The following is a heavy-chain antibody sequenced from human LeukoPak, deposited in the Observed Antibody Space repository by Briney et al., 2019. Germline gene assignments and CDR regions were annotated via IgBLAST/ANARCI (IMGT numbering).Heavy chain of an antibody. CDR1: GGSISSSSYY. CDR2: IYYSGST. V-gene: IGHV4-39*07. Sequence: KPSETLSLTCTVSGGSISSSSYYWGWIRQPPGKGLEWIGSIYYSGSTYYNPSLKSRVTISVDTSKNQFSLKLSSVTAADTAVYYCARAPRINHDAFDIWGQGTMVTVSS. J-gene: IGHJ3*02. D-gene: IGHD2-15*01. CDR3: ARAPRINHDAFDI.